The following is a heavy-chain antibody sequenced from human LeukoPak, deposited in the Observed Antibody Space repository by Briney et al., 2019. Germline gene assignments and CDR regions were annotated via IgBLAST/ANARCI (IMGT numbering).Heavy chain of an antibody. CDR3: ARDSRRGYSYGYDY. V-gene: IGHV1-18*01. CDR2: INTYNVNT. CDR1: GYIFTSYD. D-gene: IGHD5-18*01. Sequence: ASVKVSCKASGYIFTSYDISWVRQAPGQGLEWMGWINTYNVNTNYAQKFQGRVTLTTDASTSTAYMELRSLRSDDTAVYYCARDSRRGYSYGYDYWGQGTLVTVSS. J-gene: IGHJ4*02.